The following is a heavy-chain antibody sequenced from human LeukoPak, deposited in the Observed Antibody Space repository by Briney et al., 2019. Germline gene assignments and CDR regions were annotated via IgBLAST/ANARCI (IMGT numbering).Heavy chain of an antibody. Sequence: GGSLRLSCAASGFTFSSYWMSWVRQAPGKGLEWVANIKQDGSEKQYVDSVKGPFAISRDNAENSLYLQMNSLKAEDTAVYYCERFTRSGDSVYWGQGTLVTVSS. CDR2: IKQDGSEK. CDR3: ERFTRSGDSVY. J-gene: IGHJ4*02. D-gene: IGHD7-27*01. V-gene: IGHV3-7*04. CDR1: GFTFSSYW.